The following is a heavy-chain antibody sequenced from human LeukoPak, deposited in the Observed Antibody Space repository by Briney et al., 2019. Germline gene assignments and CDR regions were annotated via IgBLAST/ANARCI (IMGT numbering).Heavy chain of an antibody. Sequence: SETLSLTCAVSGGSISSGGYSWSWIRQPPGKGLEWIGYIYHSGSTYYNPSLKSRVTISVDRSKNQFSLKLSSVTAADTAVYYCARYYGDYRNWFDPWGQGTLVPVSS. D-gene: IGHD4-17*01. CDR2: IYHSGST. J-gene: IGHJ5*02. V-gene: IGHV4-30-2*01. CDR3: ARYYGDYRNWFDP. CDR1: GGSISSGGYS.